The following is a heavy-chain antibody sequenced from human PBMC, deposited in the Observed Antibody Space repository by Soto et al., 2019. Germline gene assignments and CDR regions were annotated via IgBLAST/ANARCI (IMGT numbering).Heavy chain of an antibody. CDR2: IYYSGST. Sequence: PSETLSLTCTVSGGSVSSGSYYWSWIRQPPGKGLEWIGYIYYSGSTYYNPSLKSRVTISVDTSKNQFSLKLSSVTAADTAVYYCSAAASNYYYYGMDVWGQGTTVTVSS. D-gene: IGHD6-13*01. V-gene: IGHV4-61*01. CDR1: GGSVSSGSYY. J-gene: IGHJ6*02. CDR3: SAAASNYYYYGMDV.